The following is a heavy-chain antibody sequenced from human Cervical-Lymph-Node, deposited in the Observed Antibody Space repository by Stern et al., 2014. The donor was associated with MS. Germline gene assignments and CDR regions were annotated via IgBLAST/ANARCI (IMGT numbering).Heavy chain of an antibody. Sequence: QVQLQESGPGLGKPSQTLSLTCTVSGGSISSGGYYWSWIRQHPGRGLEWIGEIHYSGSTYYNPSLKSRVTISVDTSKTQFSLKLSSVTAADTAVYYCAVGRGYSYGYYYYYGMDVWGQGTTVTVSS. CDR1: GGSISSGGYY. D-gene: IGHD5-18*01. CDR3: AVGRGYSYGYYYYYGMDV. CDR2: IHYSGST. V-gene: IGHV4-31*03. J-gene: IGHJ6*02.